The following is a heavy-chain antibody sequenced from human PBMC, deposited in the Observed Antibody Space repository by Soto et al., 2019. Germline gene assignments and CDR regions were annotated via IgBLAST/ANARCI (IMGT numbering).Heavy chain of an antibody. CDR1: GFSFSTNA. J-gene: IGHJ1*01. CDR2: ISYDGSNK. CDR3: VRGGDSSGYYYRQYFQH. V-gene: IGHV3-30-3*01. D-gene: IGHD3-22*01. Sequence: QVQLVESGGGVVQPGRSLRLSCAASGFSFSTNAMNWVRQAPGKGLEWVVVISYDGSNKYYADSVKGRFTISRDNSKNTLYLQMNSLRAEDTAVYYCVRGGDSSGYYYRQYFQHWGQGTLVTVSS.